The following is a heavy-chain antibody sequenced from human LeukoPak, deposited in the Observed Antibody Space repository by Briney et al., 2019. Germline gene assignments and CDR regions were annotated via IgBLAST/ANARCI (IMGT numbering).Heavy chain of an antibody. CDR2: IWYDGSSK. D-gene: IGHD4-17*01. V-gene: IGHV3-33*06. J-gene: IGHJ4*02. Sequence: GGSLRLSCAASGFSFSAYGVHWVRQAPGKGLEWVAVIWYDGSSKDYADSVKGRFTLSRDNSKNTLYLQMNSLRAEDTAVYYCAKHRTTVTPLPRIDYWGQGTLVTVSS. CDR3: AKHRTTVTPLPRIDY. CDR1: GFSFSAYG.